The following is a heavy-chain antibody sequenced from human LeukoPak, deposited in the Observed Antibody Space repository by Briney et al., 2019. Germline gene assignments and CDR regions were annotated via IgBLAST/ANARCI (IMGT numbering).Heavy chain of an antibody. CDR1: GLTFSRYA. J-gene: IGHJ4*02. CDR3: AKDIAQGYTFGSIEQDY. D-gene: IGHD5-18*01. V-gene: IGHV3-23*01. Sequence: GGSLRLSCAVSGLTFSRYALSWVRQAPGKGLEWVSAISESGTGTYYADSVKGRFTISRDNSKNTLSLQMNSLRAEDTAVYYCAKDIAQGYTFGSIEQDYWGQGTLVTVSS. CDR2: ISESGTGT.